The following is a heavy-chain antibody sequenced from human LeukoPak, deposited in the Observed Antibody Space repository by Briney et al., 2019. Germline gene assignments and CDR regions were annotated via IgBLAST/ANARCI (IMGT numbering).Heavy chain of an antibody. V-gene: IGHV3-30*02. J-gene: IGHJ4*02. D-gene: IGHD5-12*01. CDR2: IRYDGSNK. CDR3: AKAQNSGYDYEDFDY. Sequence: GGSLRLSCAASGFTFSSYGMHWVRQAPGKGLEWVAFIRYDGSNKYYADSVKGRFTISRDNSKNTLYLQMNSLRAEDTAVYYCAKAQNSGYDYEDFDYWGQGTLVTVSS. CDR1: GFTFSSYG.